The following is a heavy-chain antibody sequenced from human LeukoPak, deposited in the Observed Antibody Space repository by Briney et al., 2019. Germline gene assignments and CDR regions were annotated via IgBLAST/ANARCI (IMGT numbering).Heavy chain of an antibody. CDR2: ISSSRRTI. V-gene: IGHV3-48*04. CDR3: ARDGDSGGYYYGPFDN. D-gene: IGHD3-22*01. CDR1: GSTFSLFG. J-gene: IGHJ4*02. Sequence: GGSLRLSCAASGSTFSLFGMTWVRQAPGKGLEWISYISSSRRTINYADSVKGRFTISRDNAKNSLYLQMNNLRAEDTAVYYCARDGDSGGYYYGPFDNWGQGALVTVSS.